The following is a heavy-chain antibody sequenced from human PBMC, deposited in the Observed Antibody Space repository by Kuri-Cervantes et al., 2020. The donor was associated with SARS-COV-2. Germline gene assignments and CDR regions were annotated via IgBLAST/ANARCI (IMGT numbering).Heavy chain of an antibody. Sequence: SVKVSCKASGGTFSSYAISWVRQAPGQGLEWMGGIIPIFGTANYAQKFQGRVTITADESTSTAYMEPSSLRSEDTAVYYCASQTTGGVLFWGQGTLVTVSS. CDR1: GGTFSSYA. J-gene: IGHJ4*02. V-gene: IGHV1-69*13. CDR2: IIPIFGTA. D-gene: IGHD4-17*01. CDR3: ASQTTGGVLF.